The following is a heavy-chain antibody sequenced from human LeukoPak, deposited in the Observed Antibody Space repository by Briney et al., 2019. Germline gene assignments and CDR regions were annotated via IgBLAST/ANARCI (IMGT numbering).Heavy chain of an antibody. D-gene: IGHD5-18*01. Sequence: GGSLRLSCTVSGFTVSSNSMSWVRQALGKGLEWVSSSSSSSSYIYYADSVKGRFTISRDNAKNSLYLQMNSLRAEDTAVYYCARMKGYSYGRGGNSAFDYWGQGTLVTVSS. J-gene: IGHJ4*02. CDR2: SSSSSSYI. CDR3: ARMKGYSYGRGGNSAFDY. V-gene: IGHV3-21*01. CDR1: GFTVSSNS.